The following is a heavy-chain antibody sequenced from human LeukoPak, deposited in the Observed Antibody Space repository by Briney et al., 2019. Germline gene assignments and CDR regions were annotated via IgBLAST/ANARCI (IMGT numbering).Heavy chain of an antibody. J-gene: IGHJ4*02. CDR3: ARGPTTVVAPGFDY. V-gene: IGHV3-30-3*01. CDR1: GFTFSSYA. CDR2: ISYDGNNK. D-gene: IGHD4-23*01. Sequence: GRSLRLSCAASGFTFSSYAMHWVRQAPGKGLEWVAGISYDGNNKCYADSVKGRFTISRDNSKNTLYLQMNSLKTEDTAVFYCARGPTTVVAPGFDYWGQGTLVTVSS.